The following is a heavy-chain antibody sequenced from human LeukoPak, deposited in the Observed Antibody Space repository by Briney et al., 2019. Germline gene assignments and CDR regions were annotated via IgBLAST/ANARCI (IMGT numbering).Heavy chain of an antibody. D-gene: IGHD3-22*01. CDR3: ARDSSPQSGVYYFDAFDM. CDR1: GFTFSSYG. J-gene: IGHJ3*02. CDR2: IKRDGSQE. Sequence: GGSLRLSCAASGFTFSSYGMHWVRQAPGKGLEWVANIKRDGSQEHYVDSVKGRFTISRDNTKSSLYLQMNSLRAEDTAVYYCARDSSPQSGVYYFDAFDMWGQGTMVTVSS. V-gene: IGHV3-7*01.